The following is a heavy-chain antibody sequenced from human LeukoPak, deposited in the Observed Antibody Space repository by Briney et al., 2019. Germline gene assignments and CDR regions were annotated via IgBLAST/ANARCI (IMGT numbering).Heavy chain of an antibody. Sequence: GESLKISCAASGFTFSSYAMHWVRQAPGKGLEWVAVISYDGSNKYYADSVKGRFTISRDNSKNTLYLQMNSLRAEDTAVYYCARDPYYYYSSGYSYYFDYWGQGTLVSASS. V-gene: IGHV3-30-3*01. CDR3: ARDPYYYYSSGYSYYFDY. J-gene: IGHJ4*02. CDR1: GFTFSSYA. CDR2: ISYDGSNK. D-gene: IGHD3-22*01.